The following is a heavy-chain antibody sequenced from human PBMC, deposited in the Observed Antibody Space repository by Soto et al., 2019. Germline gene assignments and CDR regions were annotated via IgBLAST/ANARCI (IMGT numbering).Heavy chain of an antibody. D-gene: IGHD5-18*01. CDR3: ARVYPSDTRYGYVGNNWFDP. V-gene: IGHV1-46*03. CDR2: INPSGGST. CDR1: GYTFTSYY. Sequence: ASVKLSCKASGYTFTSYYMHWVRQAPGQGLEWMGIINPSGGSTSYAQKFQGRVTMTRDTSTSTVYMELSSLRSEDTAVYYCARVYPSDTRYGYVGNNWFDPWGQGTLVTSPQ. J-gene: IGHJ5*02.